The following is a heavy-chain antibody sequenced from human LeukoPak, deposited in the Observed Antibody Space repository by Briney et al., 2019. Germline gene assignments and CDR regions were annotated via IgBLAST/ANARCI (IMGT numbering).Heavy chain of an antibody. CDR3: AREGRGTTAPDWYFDL. CDR2: ISSSSSYI. Sequence: GGSLRLSCAASGFTFSSYSMNWVRQAPGKGLEWVSSISSSSSYIYYADSVKGRFTISRDNAKNSLYLQMNSLRAEDTAVYYCAREGRGTTAPDWYFDLWGRGTLVTVSS. CDR1: GFTFSSYS. D-gene: IGHD4-17*01. J-gene: IGHJ2*01. V-gene: IGHV3-21*01.